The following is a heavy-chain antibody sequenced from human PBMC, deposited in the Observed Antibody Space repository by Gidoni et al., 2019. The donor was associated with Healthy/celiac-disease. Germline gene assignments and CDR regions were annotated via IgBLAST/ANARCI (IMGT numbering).Heavy chain of an antibody. CDR3: ARYDRSGVVAATGYYGMDV. CDR2: ISYDGSNK. D-gene: IGHD2-15*01. V-gene: IGHV3-30-3*01. J-gene: IGHJ6*04. CDR1: GFTFSSYA. Sequence: QVQLVESGGGVVQPGRSLRLSCAASGFTFSSYAMHWVRQAPGKGLEWVAVISYDGSNKYYADSVKGRFTISRDNSKNTLYLQMNSLRAEDTAVYYCARYDRSGVVAATGYYGMDVWGKGTTVTVSS.